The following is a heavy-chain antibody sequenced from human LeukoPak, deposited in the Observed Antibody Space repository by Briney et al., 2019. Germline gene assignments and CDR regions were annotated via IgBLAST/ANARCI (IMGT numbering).Heavy chain of an antibody. D-gene: IGHD2-15*01. CDR3: ARDLGGVYYYGMDV. CDR1: GYTFTSYG. CDR2: ISAYNGNT. V-gene: IGHV1-18*01. J-gene: IGHJ6*02. Sequence: GASVKVSCKASGYTFTSYGISWVRQAPGLGLEWMGWISAYNGNTNYAQKLQGRVTMTTDTSTSTAYMELRSLRSDDTAVYYCARDLGGVYYYGMDVWGQGTTVTVSS.